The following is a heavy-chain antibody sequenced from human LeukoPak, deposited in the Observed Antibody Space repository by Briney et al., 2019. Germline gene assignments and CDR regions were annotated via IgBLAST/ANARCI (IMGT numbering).Heavy chain of an antibody. CDR2: ISGSGGST. Sequence: PGGSLRLSCAASGFTFSDFAMSWVRQAPGKGLEWVSAISGSGGSTYYADSVKGRFTISRDNSKNTLYLQMNSLRAEDTAVYYCAKDQEVERWEQYAFDIWGQGTMVTVSS. J-gene: IGHJ3*02. CDR1: GFTFSDFA. CDR3: AKDQEVERWEQYAFDI. D-gene: IGHD1-26*01. V-gene: IGHV3-23*01.